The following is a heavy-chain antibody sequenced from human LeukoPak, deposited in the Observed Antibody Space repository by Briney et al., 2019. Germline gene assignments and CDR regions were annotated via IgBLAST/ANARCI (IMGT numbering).Heavy chain of an antibody. CDR3: ARVRSGSSAGNYGMDV. D-gene: IGHD1-26*01. Sequence: AGSLRLSCAAPGFTFSNYWMHWVRQPPGKGLVWVSRINSDGSSTTYADSVKSRFTISRDNAKNTLYVQMNSLRAEDTAVYYCARVRSGSSAGNYGMDVWGQGTTVTVSS. J-gene: IGHJ6*02. CDR2: INSDGSST. V-gene: IGHV3-74*01. CDR1: GFTFSNYW.